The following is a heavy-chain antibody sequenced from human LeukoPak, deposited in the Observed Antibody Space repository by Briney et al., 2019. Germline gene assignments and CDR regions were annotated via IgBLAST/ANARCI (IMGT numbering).Heavy chain of an antibody. J-gene: IGHJ4*02. Sequence: GGSLRLSCAASGFTFSSYAMHWVRQAPGKGLEWVAVISYDGSNKYYADSVKGRFTISRDNSKNTLYLQMNSLRAEDTAVYYCARPPLQDIVVVVAVPVVYWGQGTLVTVSS. CDR3: ARPPLQDIVVVVAVPVVY. CDR2: ISYDGSNK. D-gene: IGHD2-15*01. CDR1: GFTFSSYA. V-gene: IGHV3-30*04.